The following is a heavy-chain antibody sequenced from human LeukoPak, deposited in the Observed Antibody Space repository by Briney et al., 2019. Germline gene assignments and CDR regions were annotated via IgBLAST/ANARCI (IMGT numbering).Heavy chain of an antibody. D-gene: IGHD1-26*01. Sequence: SETLSLTCGVSGGSFSSTNWWSCVRQPPGQGLGWIGEISLSGVTNYNPSLKSRVTMSLDRSKNHLSLTLTSVTAADTAVYYCARESGAFSLFGYWGQGTLVTVSS. CDR2: ISLSGVT. V-gene: IGHV4-4*02. CDR1: GGSFSSTNW. CDR3: ARESGAFSLFGY. J-gene: IGHJ4*02.